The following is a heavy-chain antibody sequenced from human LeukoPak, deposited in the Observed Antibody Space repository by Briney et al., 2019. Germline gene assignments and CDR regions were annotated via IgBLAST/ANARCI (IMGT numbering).Heavy chain of an antibody. J-gene: IGHJ4*02. CDR2: IKQDGRAK. CDR3: VGCAGNSCYFDY. V-gene: IGHV3-7*01. D-gene: IGHD2/OR15-2a*01. CDR1: GFSFISNW. Sequence: GSLRLSCAASGFSFISNWMSWVRQAPGKGLEWVAKIKQDGRAKDYVDSVKGRFTISRDNAKNLLYLQMNSLRAEDTAVYYCVGCAGNSCYFDYWGQGTLVIVSS.